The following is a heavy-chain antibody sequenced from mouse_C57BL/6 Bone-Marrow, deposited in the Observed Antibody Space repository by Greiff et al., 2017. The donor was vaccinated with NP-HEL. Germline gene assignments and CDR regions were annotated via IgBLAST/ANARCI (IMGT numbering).Heavy chain of an antibody. CDR1: GFTFSDFY. Sequence: EVQLVESGGGLVQSGRSLRLSCATSGFTFSDFYMEWVRQAPGKGLEWIAASRNKANDYTTEYSASVKGRFIVSRDTSQSILYLQMNALRAEDTAIYYCARDALAQAYAMDYWGQGTSVTVSS. CDR3: ARDALAQAYAMDY. D-gene: IGHD3-2*02. CDR2: SRNKANDYTT. J-gene: IGHJ4*01. V-gene: IGHV7-1*01.